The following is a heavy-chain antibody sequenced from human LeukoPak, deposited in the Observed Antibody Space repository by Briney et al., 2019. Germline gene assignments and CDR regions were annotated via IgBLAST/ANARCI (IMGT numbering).Heavy chain of an antibody. Sequence: GASVKVSCKASGYTFTGYYMHWVRQAPGQGLEWMGWINPNSGDTKYSQKFQGRVTMTRDTSISTAYMELSRLRSDDTAVYYCATQRGSYLWGTDFDYCGQGTLVTVSS. CDR1: GYTFTGYY. J-gene: IGHJ4*02. V-gene: IGHV1-2*02. CDR2: INPNSGDT. CDR3: ATQRGSYLWGTDFDY. D-gene: IGHD3-16*01.